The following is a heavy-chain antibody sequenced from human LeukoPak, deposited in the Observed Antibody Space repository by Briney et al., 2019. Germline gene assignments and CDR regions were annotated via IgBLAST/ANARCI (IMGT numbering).Heavy chain of an antibody. CDR3: ARGTHQDYYGSASFLFDY. V-gene: IGHV3-30-3*01. J-gene: IGHJ4*02. CDR2: ISYDGSNK. Sequence: GGSLRLSCAASGFTFSSYAMHWVRQAPGKGLEWVAVISYDGSNKYYADSVKGRFTISRDNSKNTLYLQMNSLRAEDTAVYYCARGTHQDYYGSASFLFDYWGQGTLVTVSS. CDR1: GFTFSSYA. D-gene: IGHD3-10*01.